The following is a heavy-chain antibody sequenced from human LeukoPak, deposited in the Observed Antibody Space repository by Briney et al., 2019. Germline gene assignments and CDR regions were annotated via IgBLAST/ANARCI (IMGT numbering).Heavy chain of an antibody. CDR3: ARGGGTTKYYYYGMDV. CDR2: IYYSGST. J-gene: IGHJ6*02. D-gene: IGHD1-1*01. CDR1: GGSISSYY. Sequence: PSETLSLTCTVSGGSISSYYWSWIRQPPGKGLEWIEYIYYSGSTNYNPSLKSRVTISVDTSKNQFSLKLSSVTAADTAVYYCARGGGTTKYYYYGMDVWGQGTTVTVSS. V-gene: IGHV4-59*01.